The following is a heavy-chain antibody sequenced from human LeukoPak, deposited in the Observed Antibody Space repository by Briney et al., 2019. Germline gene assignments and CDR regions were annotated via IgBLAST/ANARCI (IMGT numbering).Heavy chain of an antibody. CDR3: ATLYNWNDATTRAFDI. CDR1: GYSISSGYY. J-gene: IGHJ3*02. V-gene: IGHV4-38-2*01. D-gene: IGHD1-1*01. Sequence: SETLSLTCAVSGYSISSGYYWGWIRQPPGKGLEGIGSIYHSGSTYYNPSLKSRVTISVDTSKNQFSLKLSSVTAADTAVYYCATLYNWNDATTRAFDIWGQGTMVTVSS. CDR2: IYHSGST.